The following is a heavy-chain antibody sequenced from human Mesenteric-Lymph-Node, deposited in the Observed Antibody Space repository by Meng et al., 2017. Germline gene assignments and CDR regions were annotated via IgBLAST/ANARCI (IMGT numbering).Heavy chain of an antibody. D-gene: IGHD1-26*01. J-gene: IGHJ4*02. CDR2: IKSESDGGTT. Sequence: GESLKISCVASGFSFGKAWMSWVRQVPGKGLEWLGLIKSESDGGTTDNGAPVKGRFIISRDDSRNTVYLEMNSLKTEDTAVYYCITDPGHSGNPFHATDYWGQGTLVTVSS. V-gene: IGHV3-15*05. CDR3: ITDPGHSGNPFHATDY. CDR1: GFSFGKAW.